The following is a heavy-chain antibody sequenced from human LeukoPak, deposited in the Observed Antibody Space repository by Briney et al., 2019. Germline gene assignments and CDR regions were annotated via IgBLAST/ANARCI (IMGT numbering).Heavy chain of an antibody. J-gene: IGHJ4*02. CDR3: AKGSAASRPYYFDY. Sequence: GGSLRLSCAASGFDFSSNWMHWVRQAPGKGLEWVSAIGDSGHSTYHADSVKGRFTISRDNSKNTLYLQMNSLRVEDTAVYYCAKGSAASRPYYFDYWGQGTLVTVSS. D-gene: IGHD2-21*01. CDR1: GFDFSSNW. V-gene: IGHV3-23*01. CDR2: IGDSGHST.